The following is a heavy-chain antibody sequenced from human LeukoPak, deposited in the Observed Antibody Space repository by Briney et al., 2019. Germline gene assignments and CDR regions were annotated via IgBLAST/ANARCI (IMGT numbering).Heavy chain of an antibody. V-gene: IGHV1-69*13. Sequence: SVKVSCKASGYTFTSYDISWVRQAPGQGLEWMGGIIPIFGTANYAQKFQGRVTITADESTSTAYMELSSLRSEDTAVYYCARDIVVVVAATRGSGWFDPWGQGTLVTVSS. CDR1: GYTFTSYD. CDR3: ARDIVVVVAATRGSGWFDP. J-gene: IGHJ5*02. CDR2: IIPIFGTA. D-gene: IGHD2-15*01.